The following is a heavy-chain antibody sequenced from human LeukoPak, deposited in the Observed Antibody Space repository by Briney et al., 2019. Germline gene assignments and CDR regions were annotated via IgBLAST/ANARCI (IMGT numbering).Heavy chain of an antibody. J-gene: IGHJ3*02. CDR2: TYYSGST. CDR1: GGSVSSYY. V-gene: IGHV4-59*02. D-gene: IGHD1-26*01. CDR3: ARGPFRGTGDGAFDI. Sequence: PSETLSLTCTVSGGSVSSYYWSWLRQPPGKGLEWMGYTYYSGSTNYNPSLTSRVTISVDTSKNQFSLRLSSVTAADTAIYYCARGPFRGTGDGAFDIWGQGTMVTVST.